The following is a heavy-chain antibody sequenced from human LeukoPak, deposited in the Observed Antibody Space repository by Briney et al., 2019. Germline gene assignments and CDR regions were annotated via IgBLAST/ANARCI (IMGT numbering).Heavy chain of an antibody. Sequence: ADSVKGRFTISRDNSKNTLYLQMNSLRAEDTAVYYCAREEAYCSSTSCYFDYWGQGTLVTVSS. D-gene: IGHD2-2*01. V-gene: IGHV3-30*03. CDR3: AREEAYCSSTSCYFDY. J-gene: IGHJ4*02.